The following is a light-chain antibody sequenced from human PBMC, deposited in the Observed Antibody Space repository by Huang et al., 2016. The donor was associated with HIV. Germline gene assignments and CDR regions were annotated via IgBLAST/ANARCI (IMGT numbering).Light chain of an antibody. CDR3: QQSYSLPLS. Sequence: DIQMTQSPPSLSASVGSRVALTCRASQNISYYLNWYQEKSGKAPNLLLYAASRLVSGVPSRFSGGGSGSNVTLIITNLQPEDIGTYYCQQSYSLPLSFGPGTTVNVK. V-gene: IGKV1-39*01. CDR2: AAS. CDR1: QNISYY. J-gene: IGKJ3*01.